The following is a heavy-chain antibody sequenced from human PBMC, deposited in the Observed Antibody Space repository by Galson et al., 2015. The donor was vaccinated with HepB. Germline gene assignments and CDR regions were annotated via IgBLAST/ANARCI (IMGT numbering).Heavy chain of an antibody. V-gene: IGHV3-53*01. CDR2: LYSGGST. CDR3: ARDWGGPPHYYYMDV. J-gene: IGHJ6*03. Sequence: SLRLSCAASGFTVSSNYMSWVRQAPGKGLEWVSVLYSGGSTYYADSVKGRFTISRDSSKNTLYLQMNSLRVEDTAVYHCARDWGGPPHYYYMDVWGKGTTVIVSS. CDR1: GFTVSSNY. D-gene: IGHD3-16*01.